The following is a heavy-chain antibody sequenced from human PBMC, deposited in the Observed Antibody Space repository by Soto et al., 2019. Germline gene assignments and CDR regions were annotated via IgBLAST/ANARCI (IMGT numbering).Heavy chain of an antibody. V-gene: IGHV4-39*01. Sequence: QLQLQESGPGLVKPSETLSLTCTVSGDSISNTRYYWGWIRQPQGKGLEWIGSMYYSVTTFYNPSLESRVSISVDTSRNQFSLKLTSVTAADTAIYYCAKCERGFSKFDSWGQGALVAVSS. CDR2: MYYSVTT. CDR1: GDSISNTRYY. J-gene: IGHJ4*02. D-gene: IGHD5-18*01. CDR3: AKCERGFSKFDS.